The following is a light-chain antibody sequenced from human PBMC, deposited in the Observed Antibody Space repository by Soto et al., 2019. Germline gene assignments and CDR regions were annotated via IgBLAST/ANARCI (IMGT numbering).Light chain of an antibody. CDR1: QTISSW. Sequence: DIQMTQSPSTLSGSVGDRVTITCRASQTISSWLAWYQQKPGKAPKLLIYKASTLKSGFPSRFSGSGSGTEFTLTISSLQPDDFATYYCQQYNSYWTSGQGTKV. CDR3: QQYNSYWT. V-gene: IGKV1-5*03. CDR2: KAS. J-gene: IGKJ1*01.